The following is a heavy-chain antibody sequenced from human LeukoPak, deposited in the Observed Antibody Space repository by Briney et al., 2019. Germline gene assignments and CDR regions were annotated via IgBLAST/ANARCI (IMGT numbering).Heavy chain of an antibody. Sequence: SETLSLTCTVSGGSISSYYWSWIRQPPGKGLGWIGYIYYSGSTNYNPSLKSRVTISVDTSKNQFSLKLSSVTAADTAVYYCARAGGDYYDSSGYYQDPFDYWGQGTLVTVSS. CDR1: GGSISSYY. CDR3: ARAGGDYYDSSGYYQDPFDY. D-gene: IGHD3-22*01. CDR2: IYYSGST. V-gene: IGHV4-59*01. J-gene: IGHJ4*02.